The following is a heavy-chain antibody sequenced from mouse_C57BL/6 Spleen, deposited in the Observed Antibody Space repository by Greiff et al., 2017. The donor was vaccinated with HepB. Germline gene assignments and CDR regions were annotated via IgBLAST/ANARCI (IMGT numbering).Heavy chain of an antibody. Sequence: VQLKESGPGLVKPSQSLSLTCSVTGYSITSGYYWNWIRQFPGNKLEWMGYISYDGSNNYNPSLKNRISITRDTSKNQFFLKLNSVTTEDTATYYCAIGAMDYWGQGTSVTVSS. CDR3: AIGAMDY. CDR2: ISYDGSN. V-gene: IGHV3-6*01. J-gene: IGHJ4*01. CDR1: GYSITSGYY.